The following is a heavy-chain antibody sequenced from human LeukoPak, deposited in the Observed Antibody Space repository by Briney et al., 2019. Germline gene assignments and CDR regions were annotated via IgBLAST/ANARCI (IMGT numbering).Heavy chain of an antibody. J-gene: IGHJ4*02. CDR1: GYTFTSYD. Sequence: ASVKVSCKASGYTFTSYDINWVRQATGQGLEWMGWMNPNSGNTGYAQKFQGRVTMTRNTSISTAYMELSSLRSEDTAVYYCAREDIAVAGSFDYWGQGTLVTVSS. CDR3: AREDIAVAGSFDY. V-gene: IGHV1-8*01. CDR2: MNPNSGNT. D-gene: IGHD6-19*01.